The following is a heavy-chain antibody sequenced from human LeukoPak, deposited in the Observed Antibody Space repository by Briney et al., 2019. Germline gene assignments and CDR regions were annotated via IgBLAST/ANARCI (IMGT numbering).Heavy chain of an antibody. V-gene: IGHV3-9*01. CDR2: ISWNSGSM. CDR1: GFIFDDYA. J-gene: IGHJ4*02. Sequence: PGTSLRLSCAASGFIFDDYAVHWVRQAPGKGLEWVSGISWNSGSMEYADSVKGRFTISRDNAKNSLYLQMNSLRVEDTAVYYCARGPAYGSRSDFFDYWGQGTLVTVSS. CDR3: ARGPAYGSRSDFFDY. D-gene: IGHD3-10*01.